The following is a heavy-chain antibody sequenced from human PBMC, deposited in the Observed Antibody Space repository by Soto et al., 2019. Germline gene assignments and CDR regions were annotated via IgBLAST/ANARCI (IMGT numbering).Heavy chain of an antibody. V-gene: IGHV3-48*03. Sequence: GGSRSLSTAVSGLTLGSYKMNWVRQAPGKGLEWVSYISSSGSTIYYADSVKGRFTISRDNAKNSLYLQMNSLRAEDTAVYYCARMFDYWGQGTLVTVS. CDR3: ARMFDY. CDR2: ISSSGSTI. J-gene: IGHJ4*02. CDR1: GLTLGSYK.